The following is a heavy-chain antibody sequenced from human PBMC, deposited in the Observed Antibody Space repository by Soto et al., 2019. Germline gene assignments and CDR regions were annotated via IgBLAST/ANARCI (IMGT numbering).Heavy chain of an antibody. Sequence: ASVKVSCKASGYTFTSYGISWVRQAPGQGLEWRGWISAYNGNTSYAQKLQGRVTMTTETSTSTAYMELRRLRSDDPAVYYCARRIKIFNYYYYGMDVWGQGNTVNVSS. CDR2: ISAYNGNT. V-gene: IGHV1-18*04. CDR1: GYTFTSYG. J-gene: IGHJ6*02. D-gene: IGHD3-3*01. CDR3: ARRIKIFNYYYYGMDV.